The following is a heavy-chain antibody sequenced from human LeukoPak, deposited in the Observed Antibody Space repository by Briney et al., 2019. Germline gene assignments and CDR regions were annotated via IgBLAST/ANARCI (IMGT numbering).Heavy chain of an antibody. CDR2: MDPNSGST. CDR3: ARLDFYDSSGYDAFDI. Sequence: ASVKVSCKASGYTFTSYDINWVRQATGQGLEWMGWMDPNSGSTGYAQKFQGNVTMTRTTSISTAYVELSSLRSEDTAVSYCARLDFYDSSGYDAFDIWGQGTMVTVS. V-gene: IGHV1-8*01. D-gene: IGHD3-22*01. J-gene: IGHJ3*02. CDR1: GYTFTSYD.